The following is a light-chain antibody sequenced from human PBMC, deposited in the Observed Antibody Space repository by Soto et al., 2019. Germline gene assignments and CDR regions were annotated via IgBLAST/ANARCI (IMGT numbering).Light chain of an antibody. J-gene: IGKJ4*01. CDR1: QSISSW. CDR3: QQYNSYSPVT. CDR2: DAS. V-gene: IGKV1-5*01. Sequence: DIQMTQSPSTLSASVGDRVTITCRASQSISSWLAWYQQKPGKAPKLLIYDASSLESGVPSRFSGSGSGTEFTLTISGLQPDDFATYSCQQYNSYSPVTFGGRTKVDIK.